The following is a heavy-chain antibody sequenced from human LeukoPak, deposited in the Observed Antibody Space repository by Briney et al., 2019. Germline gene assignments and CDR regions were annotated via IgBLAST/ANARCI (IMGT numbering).Heavy chain of an antibody. CDR1: GFTFNTYG. CDR2: INSVGGTT. J-gene: IGHJ3*02. V-gene: IGHV3-48*04. Sequence: GGSLRLSCAASGFTFNTYGMNWFRQAPGRGLEGISYINSVGGTTFYADSVKGRFTISRDNANNTLYLQMNSLRAEDAAAYYCARSHMYGDYGEDIWGHGTVVAVSS. CDR3: ARSHMYGDYGEDI. D-gene: IGHD4-17*01.